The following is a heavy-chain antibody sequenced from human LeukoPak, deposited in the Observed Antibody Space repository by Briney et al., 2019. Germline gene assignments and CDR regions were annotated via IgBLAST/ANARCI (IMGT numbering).Heavy chain of an antibody. CDR2: ISSGSSAI. CDR1: GFTFSTYN. Sequence: PGGSLRLSCAASGFTFSTYNMNWVRQAPGKGLEWVSIISSGSSAIFSADALKGRFTISRDDAKNLLYLDMNSLRAEDTAVYYCARESRELLHLDYWGQGTLVTASS. J-gene: IGHJ4*02. V-gene: IGHV3-21*01. CDR3: ARESRELLHLDY. D-gene: IGHD1-26*01.